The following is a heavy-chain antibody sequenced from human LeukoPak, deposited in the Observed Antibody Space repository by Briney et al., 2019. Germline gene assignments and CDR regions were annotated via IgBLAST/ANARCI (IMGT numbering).Heavy chain of an antibody. Sequence: PGGSLRLSCAASGFMFRSFEMYWVRQAPGKGLEWIAYISSGATTMYYADSVKGRFTISRDDAKNSLFLQTKSLRAEDTAVYYCALLAVASDFDYWGQGALVTVSS. V-gene: IGHV3-48*03. CDR3: ALLAVASDFDY. CDR1: GFMFRSFE. J-gene: IGHJ4*02. CDR2: ISSGATTM. D-gene: IGHD6-19*01.